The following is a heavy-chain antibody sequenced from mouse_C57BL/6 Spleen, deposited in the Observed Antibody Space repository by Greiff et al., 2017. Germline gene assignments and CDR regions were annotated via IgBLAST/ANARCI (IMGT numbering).Heavy chain of an antibody. Sequence: QVQLQQSGAELVKPGASVKISCKASGYAFSSYWMNWVKQRPGKGLEWIGQIYPGDGDTNYNGKFKGKATLTADKSSSTAYMELRSLTSEDSAVYFCASYYYGSRDPYYFDYWGQGTTLTVSS. J-gene: IGHJ2*01. CDR1: GYAFSSYW. V-gene: IGHV1-80*01. CDR2: IYPGDGDT. D-gene: IGHD1-1*01. CDR3: ASYYYGSRDPYYFDY.